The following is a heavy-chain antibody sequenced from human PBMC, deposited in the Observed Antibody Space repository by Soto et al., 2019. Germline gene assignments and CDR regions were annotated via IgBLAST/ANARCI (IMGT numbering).Heavy chain of an antibody. V-gene: IGHV4-34*01. CDR2: INHSGST. Sequence: SETLSLTCAVYGGSFSGYYWSWIRQPPGKGLEWIGEINHSGSTNYNPSLKSRITINPDTSKNQFSLQLSSVTPEDTAVYYCARIVGATADYWGQGTLVTVSS. J-gene: IGHJ4*02. CDR1: GGSFSGYY. CDR3: ARIVGATADY. D-gene: IGHD1-26*01.